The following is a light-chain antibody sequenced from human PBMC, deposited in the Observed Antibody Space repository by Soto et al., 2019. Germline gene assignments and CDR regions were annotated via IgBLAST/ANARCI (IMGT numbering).Light chain of an antibody. CDR1: QSVSSY. CDR2: DVS. Sequence: EIVLTQSPATLSLSPGERATLSCRASQSVSSYLAWYQQKPGQAPRLLIYDVSNRATGIPARFSGSGSGTDFTLTISRLGPEDFAVYYCQQYGSSRGFTFGPGTKVDIK. J-gene: IGKJ3*01. V-gene: IGKV3-20*01. CDR3: QQYGSSRGFT.